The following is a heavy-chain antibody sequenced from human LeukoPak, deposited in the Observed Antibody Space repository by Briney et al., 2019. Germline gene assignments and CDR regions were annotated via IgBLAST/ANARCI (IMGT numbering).Heavy chain of an antibody. D-gene: IGHD2-8*01. CDR1: GGSISSYY. CDR2: IYYSGST. Sequence: SETLSLTCTVAGGSISSYYWSWIRQPPGKGLEWIGYIYYSGSTNYNPSLKSRVTISVDTSKNQFSLKLSSVTAADTAVNYCASCSDTNGVCHLDAFDIWGQGTMVTVSS. V-gene: IGHV4-59*01. CDR3: ASCSDTNGVCHLDAFDI. J-gene: IGHJ3*02.